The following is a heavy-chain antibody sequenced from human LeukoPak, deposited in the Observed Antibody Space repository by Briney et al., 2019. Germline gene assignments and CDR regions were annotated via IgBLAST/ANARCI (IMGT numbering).Heavy chain of an antibody. J-gene: IGHJ4*02. CDR3: AKDLGRNCGGDCYHFDY. CDR1: GFTFSSYG. CDR2: ISYDGSNK. Sequence: GGSLRLSCAASGFTFSSYGMHWVRQAPGKGLEWVAVISYDGSNKYYADSVKGRFTISRDNSKNTLYLQMNSLRAEDTAVYYCAKDLGRNCGGDCYHFDYWGQGTLVTVSS. D-gene: IGHD2-21*02. V-gene: IGHV3-30*18.